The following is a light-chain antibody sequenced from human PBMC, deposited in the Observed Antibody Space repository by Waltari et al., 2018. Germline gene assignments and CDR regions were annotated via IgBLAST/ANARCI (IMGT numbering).Light chain of an antibody. J-gene: IGKJ5*01. CDR2: WAS. CDR3: QQYNRWPPIT. CDR1: RSVFYSPNNKNY. V-gene: IGKV4-1*01. Sequence: DIVMTQSPDSLAVSLGERATINCKSSRSVFYSPNNKNYLSWYQQKPGQPPKLLIYWASTRESGVPDRFSGSGSGTEFTLTIRSLQSEDSAVYYCQQYNRWPPITFGQGTRLEIK.